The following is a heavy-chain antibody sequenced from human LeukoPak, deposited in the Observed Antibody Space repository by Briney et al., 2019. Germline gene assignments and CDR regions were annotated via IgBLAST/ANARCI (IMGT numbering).Heavy chain of an antibody. D-gene: IGHD1-7*01. CDR3: ACRTYYFDY. V-gene: IGHV3-23*01. J-gene: IGHJ4*02. CDR1: GFTFSSYA. CDR2: ISGNGDST. Sequence: GGSLRLSCAASGFTFSSYAMSWVRQAPGKGLEWLSAISGNGDSTYYADSVKGRFTISRDNSKNTLYLQMNSLRAEDTAVYYCACRTYYFDYWGQGTLVTVSS.